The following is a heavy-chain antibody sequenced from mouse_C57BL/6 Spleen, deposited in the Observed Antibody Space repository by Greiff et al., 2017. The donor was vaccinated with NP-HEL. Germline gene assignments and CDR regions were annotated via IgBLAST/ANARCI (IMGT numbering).Heavy chain of an antibody. D-gene: IGHD3-2*02. CDR1: GYAFSSSW. CDR2: IYPGDGDT. J-gene: IGHJ2*01. V-gene: IGHV1-82*01. Sequence: VQLQQSGPELVKPGASVKISCKASGYAFSSSWMNWVKQRPGKGLEWIGRIYPGDGDTNYNGKFKGKATLTADKSSSTAYMQLSSLTSEDSAVYFCARWSSGYGDYWGQGTTLTVSS. CDR3: ARWSSGYGDY.